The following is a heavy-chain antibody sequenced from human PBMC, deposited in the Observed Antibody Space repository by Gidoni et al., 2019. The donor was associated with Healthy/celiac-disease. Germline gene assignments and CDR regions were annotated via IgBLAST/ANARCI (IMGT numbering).Heavy chain of an antibody. D-gene: IGHD5-18*01. V-gene: IGHV3-23*01. Sequence: EVQLLESGGGLVQPGGSLRLSCAASGVRFSSYAMSWVRQAPGKGREWVSAIRGSGGSTYYADSVKGRFTISRDNSKNTLYLQMNSLRAEDTAVYYCAKGRIQLWNYYYGMDVWGQGTTVTVSS. CDR2: IRGSGGST. CDR3: AKGRIQLWNYYYGMDV. CDR1: GVRFSSYA. J-gene: IGHJ6*02.